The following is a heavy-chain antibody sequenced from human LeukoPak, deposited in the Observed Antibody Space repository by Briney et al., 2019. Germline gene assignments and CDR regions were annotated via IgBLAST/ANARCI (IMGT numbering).Heavy chain of an antibody. J-gene: IGHJ4*02. Sequence: PGGSLRLSCAASGFTFSTYNMNWVRQAPGKGLEWVSSISTSGSSTFYADPMKGRFTISRDNAKSSLYLQMSSLRAEDTAVYYCAREPGNNGDLDYWGQGTLVTVSS. D-gene: IGHD4-17*01. CDR2: ISTSGSST. CDR3: AREPGNNGDLDY. CDR1: GFTFSTYN. V-gene: IGHV3-21*01.